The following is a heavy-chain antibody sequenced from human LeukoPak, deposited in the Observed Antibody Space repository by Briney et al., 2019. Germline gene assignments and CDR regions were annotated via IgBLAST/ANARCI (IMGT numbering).Heavy chain of an antibody. CDR2: FKSGDTT. Sequence: ASETLSLTCTVSDDSISSRTFYWGWIRRPPGRGLEWIGSFKSGDTTYYMSSLKSRVTLFVDTSRKQFSLELTSVTAADTAVYYCARQRAWFGEWAFDNWGQGTLVTVSS. D-gene: IGHD3-10*01. CDR3: ARQRAWFGEWAFDN. J-gene: IGHJ4*02. V-gene: IGHV4-39*01. CDR1: DDSISSRTFY.